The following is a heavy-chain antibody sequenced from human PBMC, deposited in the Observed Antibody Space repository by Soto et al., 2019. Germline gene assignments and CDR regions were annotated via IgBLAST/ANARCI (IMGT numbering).Heavy chain of an antibody. D-gene: IGHD5-12*01. Sequence: SETLSLTCTVSGGSISSYDWSWIRQPPGKGLEWIGYIYYSGSTNYNPSLKSRVTISVDTSKNQFSLKLSSVTAADTAVYYCAAYSGYDYYFDYWGQGTLVTVSS. J-gene: IGHJ4*02. CDR1: GGSISSYD. V-gene: IGHV4-59*08. CDR3: AAYSGYDYYFDY. CDR2: IYYSGST.